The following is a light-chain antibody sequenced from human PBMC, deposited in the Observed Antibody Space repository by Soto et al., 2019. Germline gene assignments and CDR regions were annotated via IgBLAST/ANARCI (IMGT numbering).Light chain of an antibody. CDR3: QQYNSHSET. CDR1: QSIRNW. CDR2: QAS. J-gene: IGKJ1*01. V-gene: IGKV1-5*03. Sequence: DIQMTQSPSTLSASVGDRVTITCRASQSIRNWLAWYQQKPVKAPKLLIHQASTLQSGVPSRFSGSGSGTEFTLNISSLQPDDFATYYCQQYNSHSETFGQGTKGDIK.